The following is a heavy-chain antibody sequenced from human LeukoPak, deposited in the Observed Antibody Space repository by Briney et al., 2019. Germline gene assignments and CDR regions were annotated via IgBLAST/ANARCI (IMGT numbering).Heavy chain of an antibody. J-gene: IGHJ6*02. CDR3: GGSVGVRFYYYYGLDV. CDR1: GGSISSGGYY. V-gene: IGHV4-31*03. Sequence: PSQTLSLTCTVSGGSISSGGYYWSWIRQHPGKGLEWIGYIYYSGSTYYNPSLKSRVTISVDTSKNQFSLKLSSVTAADTAVYYWGGSVGVRFYYYYGLDVWGQGTTGPVS. D-gene: IGHD3-10*01. CDR2: IYYSGST.